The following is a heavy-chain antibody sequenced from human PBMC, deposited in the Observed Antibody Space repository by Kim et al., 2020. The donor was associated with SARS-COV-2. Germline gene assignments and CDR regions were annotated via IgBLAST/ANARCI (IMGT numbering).Heavy chain of an antibody. CDR3: AKNYDILTGYPKTFDY. Sequence: SVKGRFTISRDNAKNSLYLQMNSLRAEDTAVYYCAKNYDILTGYPKTFDYWGQGTLVTVSS. V-gene: IGHV3-21*01. D-gene: IGHD3-9*01. J-gene: IGHJ4*02.